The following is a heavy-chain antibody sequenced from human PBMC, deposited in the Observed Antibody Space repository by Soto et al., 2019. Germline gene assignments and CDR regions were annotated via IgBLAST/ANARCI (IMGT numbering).Heavy chain of an antibody. J-gene: IGHJ4*02. V-gene: IGHV1-18*01. CDR2: IGPYNGKT. CDR3: ARDPSGEVVPAASDS. Sequence: QVHLVQSGAEVKKPGASVKVSCKASGYIFSNYGVTWVRQAPGQGLEWMGWIGPYNGKTDYAQNFQGRVTMTADTSTSTAYMALRSLRSDDTAVYYCARDPSGEVVPAASDSWGQGTLVTVYS. D-gene: IGHD2-2*01. CDR1: GYIFSNYG.